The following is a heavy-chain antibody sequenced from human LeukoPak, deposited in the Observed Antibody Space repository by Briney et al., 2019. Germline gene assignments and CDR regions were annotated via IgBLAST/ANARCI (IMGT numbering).Heavy chain of an antibody. CDR1: GFTFSSYA. V-gene: IGHV3-23*01. J-gene: IGHJ2*01. D-gene: IGHD4-17*01. CDR3: AKAPASDYGEHWYFDL. CDR2: ISGSGGST. Sequence: GGSLRLSCAASGFTFSSYAMSWVRQAPGKGLEWVSAISGSGGSTYYADSVKGRFTISRDNSKNTLYLQMNSLRAEDTAVYYCAKAPASDYGEHWYFDLWGRGTLVTVSS.